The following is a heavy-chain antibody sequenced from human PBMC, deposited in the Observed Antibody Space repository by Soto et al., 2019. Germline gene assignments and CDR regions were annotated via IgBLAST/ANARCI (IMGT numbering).Heavy chain of an antibody. CDR1: GFTFSSYG. CDR3: AKVRHGGAVADLYYFAY. V-gene: IGHV3-30*18. CDR2: ISYDGSNK. J-gene: IGHJ4*02. D-gene: IGHD6-19*01. Sequence: QVQLVESGGGVVQPGRSLRLSCAASGFTFSSYGMHWVRQAPGKGLEWVAVISYDGSNKYYADCVKGRFTISRDNSKNPLYLQMNSLRAEDTAVYYCAKVRHGGAVADLYYFAYWGQGTLVNVSS.